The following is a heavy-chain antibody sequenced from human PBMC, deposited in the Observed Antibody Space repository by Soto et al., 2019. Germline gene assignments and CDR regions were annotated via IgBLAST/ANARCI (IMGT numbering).Heavy chain of an antibody. Sequence: ASVKVSCKASEYTFTSYTMHWVRQAPGQRLEWMEWINGGNGNTKYSQKFQGRVTITRDTSASTAYMELSSLRSDDTAVYYCARELQGLYYFDYWGQGTLVTVSS. CDR2: INGGNGNT. CDR3: ARELQGLYYFDY. J-gene: IGHJ4*02. CDR1: EYTFTSYT. D-gene: IGHD4-4*01. V-gene: IGHV1-3*01.